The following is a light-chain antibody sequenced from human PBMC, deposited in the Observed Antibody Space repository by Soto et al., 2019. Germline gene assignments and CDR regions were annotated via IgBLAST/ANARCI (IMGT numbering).Light chain of an antibody. CDR3: QQYNSSPWT. V-gene: IGKV1-5*03. CDR1: RSISSW. Sequence: DIQMTQSPSTLSASVGDRVTITCRASRSISSWLAWYQQKPGKAPKLLIYKAFALENGVPSRFSGSGSEIEFTLTISSLQPDDLATYYCQQYNSSPWTFGQGTKVEVK. CDR2: KAF. J-gene: IGKJ1*01.